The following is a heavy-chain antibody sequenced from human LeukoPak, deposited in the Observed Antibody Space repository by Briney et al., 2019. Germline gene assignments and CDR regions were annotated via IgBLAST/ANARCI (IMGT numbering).Heavy chain of an antibody. Sequence: SETLSLTCTVSGGSVSTYYWNWIWQPPGKGLEWIGYIYYSGNTNYNPSLKSRLTMSVDTSNNQFSLKLSSVTAADTAVYYCASTSGHGYGGNCYSAFDYWGQGTLVTVSS. J-gene: IGHJ4*02. V-gene: IGHV4-59*02. D-gene: IGHD2-15*01. CDR2: IYYSGNT. CDR3: ASTSGHGYGGNCYSAFDY. CDR1: GGSVSTYY.